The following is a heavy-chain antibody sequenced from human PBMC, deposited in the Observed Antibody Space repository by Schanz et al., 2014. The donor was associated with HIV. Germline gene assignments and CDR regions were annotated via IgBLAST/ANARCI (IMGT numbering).Heavy chain of an antibody. CDR3: AKADEIRHFDWYHPPFDS. CDR1: GFPFSNFA. Sequence: EAHLLESGGDLIQPGGSLRLSCVASGFPFSNFAMSWVRQDPGRGLEWVSAISTGGERTFYADSVKGRVTISRDNSKNTLYLQMNSLRVEDTAVYYCAKADEIRHFDWYHPPFDSWGQGTLVTVSS. D-gene: IGHD3-9*01. V-gene: IGHV3-23*01. J-gene: IGHJ4*02. CDR2: ISTGGERT.